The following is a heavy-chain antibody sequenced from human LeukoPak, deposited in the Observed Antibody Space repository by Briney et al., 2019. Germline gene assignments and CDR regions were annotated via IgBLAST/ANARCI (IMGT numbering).Heavy chain of an antibody. CDR3: ASSDSGYDYDAFDI. CDR2: ISYDGSNK. V-gene: IGHV3-30*04. Sequence: PGGSLRLSCAASGFTFSNYAMHWVRQAPGKGLEWVAVISYDGSNKYYTDSVKGRFTISGDNAKNSLYLQMNSLRAEDTAVYYCASSDSGYDYDAFDIWGQGTMVTVSS. CDR1: GFTFSNYA. J-gene: IGHJ3*02. D-gene: IGHD5-12*01.